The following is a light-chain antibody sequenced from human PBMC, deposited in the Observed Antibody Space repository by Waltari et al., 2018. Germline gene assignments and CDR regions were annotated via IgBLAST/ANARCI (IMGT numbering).Light chain of an antibody. V-gene: IGKV2-28*01. CDR3: QHRGHWPPDAT. J-gene: IGKJ3*01. CDR1: QSLLHSNGYRY. CDR2: LGS. Sequence: DIVMTQSPLSLPVTPGEPASLSCRSAQSLLHSNGYRYLDWYLQKPGQSPQLLIYLGSHRASGVPDRFSGSGSGTDFTLRISRVEAEDVGVYYCQHRGHWPPDATFGPGTKVDIK.